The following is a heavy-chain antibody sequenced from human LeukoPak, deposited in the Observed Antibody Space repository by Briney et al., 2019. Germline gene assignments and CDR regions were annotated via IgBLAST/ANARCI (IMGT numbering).Heavy chain of an antibody. J-gene: IGHJ4*02. CDR1: GFTFSSYA. CDR3: SKDRGGTLGDYFDY. V-gene: IGHV3-23*01. D-gene: IGHD3-10*01. CDR2: IGGSGGTT. Sequence: GGSLRLSCAASGFTFSSYAMSWVRQSPGKGLEWVSAIGGSGGTTYYADSVKGRFTISRDNSKNTLYLQMNSLRAVDTALYYCSKDRGGTLGDYFDYWGQGTLVTVSS.